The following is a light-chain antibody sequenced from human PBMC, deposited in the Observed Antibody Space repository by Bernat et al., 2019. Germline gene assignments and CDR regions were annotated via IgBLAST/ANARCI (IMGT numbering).Light chain of an antibody. CDR3: QSYDSSLSAWV. V-gene: IGLV1-40*01. Sequence: QSVLTQPPSVSGAPGQRVTISCTGSSSNIGAGYDVHWYQQLPGTAPKLLIYGNSNRPSGVPDRFSGSKSGTSASLAITGPQAEGEADYYCQSYDSSLSAWVFGGGTKLTVL. CDR2: GNS. J-gene: IGLJ2*01. CDR1: SSNIGAGYD.